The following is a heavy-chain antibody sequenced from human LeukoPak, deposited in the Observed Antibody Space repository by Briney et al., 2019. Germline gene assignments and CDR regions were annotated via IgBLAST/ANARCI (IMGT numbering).Heavy chain of an antibody. CDR1: GGSITSSSFY. J-gene: IGHJ5*02. D-gene: IGHD1-20*01. V-gene: IGHV4-39*02. Sequence: SETLSLTCTVSGGSITSSSFYWGWIRQPPGKGLEWIANIYYSGSTYYNPSLKSRVTISADTSKNQFSLKLSSVTAADTAVYYCARDHNWNWFDPWGQGTLVTVSS. CDR3: ARDHNWNWFDP. CDR2: IYYSGST.